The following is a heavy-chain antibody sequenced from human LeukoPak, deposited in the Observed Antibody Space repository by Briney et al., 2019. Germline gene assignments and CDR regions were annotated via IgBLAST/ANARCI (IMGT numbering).Heavy chain of an antibody. CDR1: GFTFSSYS. CDR2: ISSSSSYI. J-gene: IGHJ4*02. Sequence: TGGSLRLSCAASGFTFSSYSMNWVRQAPGKGLEWVSSISSSSSYIYYADSVKGRFTISRDNAKKSLFLQMNSLRAEDTAVYYCARATTYDILTGYSDYWGQGTLVTVSS. D-gene: IGHD3-9*01. CDR3: ARATTYDILTGYSDY. V-gene: IGHV3-21*01.